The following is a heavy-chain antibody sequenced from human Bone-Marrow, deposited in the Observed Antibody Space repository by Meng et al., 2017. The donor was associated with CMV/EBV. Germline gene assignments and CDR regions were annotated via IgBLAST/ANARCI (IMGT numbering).Heavy chain of an antibody. V-gene: IGHV3-30*02. D-gene: IGHD4/OR15-4a*01. J-gene: IGHJ4*02. CDR2: IRSDGTDK. CDR1: GFIFTKYG. Sequence: GGSLRLSCAASGFIFTKYGMHWVRQAPGKGLEWMALIRSDGTDKSYADSVKGRFTISRDNSKNTLYLQMNSLRAEDTAVYYCAKDANYVTHWGQGTLVTVSS. CDR3: AKDANYVTH.